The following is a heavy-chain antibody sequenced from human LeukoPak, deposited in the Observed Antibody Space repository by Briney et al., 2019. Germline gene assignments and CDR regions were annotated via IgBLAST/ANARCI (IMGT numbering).Heavy chain of an antibody. CDR3: ASRDQSCSGDTCYPIDY. D-gene: IGHD2-15*01. Sequence: GGSLRHSCAVSGLTFSSYWMHWVRQAPGKGLVWVSRINREGSSTSYADSVKGRFTISRDNAKNTLYLQMNSLRAEDTAVYYCASRDQSCSGDTCYPIDYWGQGTLVTVSS. CDR2: INREGSST. V-gene: IGHV3-74*01. J-gene: IGHJ4*02. CDR1: GLTFSSYW.